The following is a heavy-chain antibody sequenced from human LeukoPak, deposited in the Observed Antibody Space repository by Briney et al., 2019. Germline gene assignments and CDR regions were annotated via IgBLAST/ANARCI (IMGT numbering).Heavy chain of an antibody. Sequence: GGSLRLSCAASGFTFNVYSMNWVRQAPGKGLEWVSSISSNSKYIYYADSMSGRFTVYRDNAKNSLFLQLNSLRAEDTDVYYCARDSSDFDYWGQGTLVTVSS. CDR2: ISSNSKYI. D-gene: IGHD3-22*01. J-gene: IGHJ4*02. CDR1: GFTFNVYS. V-gene: IGHV3-21*01. CDR3: ARDSSDFDY.